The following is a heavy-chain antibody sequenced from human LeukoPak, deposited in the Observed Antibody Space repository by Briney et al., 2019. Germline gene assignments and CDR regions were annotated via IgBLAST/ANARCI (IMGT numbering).Heavy chain of an antibody. Sequence: GGTLRLSCAASGFTFSSYGMSWVRQAPGKGLEWVSAISGSGGSTYYADSVKGRFTISGDNSKNTLYLQMNSLRAEDTAVYYCAKGPRYYDILTGYHWGQGTLVTVSS. CDR2: ISGSGGST. V-gene: IGHV3-23*01. CDR3: AKGPRYYDILTGYH. J-gene: IGHJ5*02. D-gene: IGHD3-9*01. CDR1: GFTFSSYG.